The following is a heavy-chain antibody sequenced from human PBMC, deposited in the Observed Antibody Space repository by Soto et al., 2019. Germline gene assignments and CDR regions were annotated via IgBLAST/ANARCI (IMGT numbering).Heavy chain of an antibody. CDR2: ISSSGSTI. Sequence: QVQLVESGGGLVKPGGSLGLSFAAPGFTFSASNMSWIRQAPGKGLGWVSYISSSGSTIYYADSVKGRFTISRDNAKNSLYLQMNSLRAEDTAVYYCARVYIVATIQMFDYWGQGTLVTVSS. CDR1: GFTFSASN. CDR3: ARVYIVATIQMFDY. V-gene: IGHV3-11*01. J-gene: IGHJ4*02. D-gene: IGHD5-12*01.